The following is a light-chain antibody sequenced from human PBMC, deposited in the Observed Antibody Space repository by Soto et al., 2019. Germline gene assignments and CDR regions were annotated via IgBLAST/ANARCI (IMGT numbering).Light chain of an antibody. J-gene: IGLJ2*01. V-gene: IGLV1-51*01. CDR2: DNN. Sequence: QSVLTQPPSVSAAPGQKVTISCSGSSSNIGNNYVSWYQQLPGTAPKLLIYDNNQRPSGIPDRCSVSKSATSATLGITGLNNGGEGDYYCGTWGSRLTAVVFGGGTKVTVL. CDR3: GTWGSRLTAVV. CDR1: SSNIGNNY.